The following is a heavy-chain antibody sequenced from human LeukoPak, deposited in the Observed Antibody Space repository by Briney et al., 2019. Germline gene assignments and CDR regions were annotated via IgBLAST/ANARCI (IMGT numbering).Heavy chain of an antibody. J-gene: IGHJ4*02. Sequence: ASVNVSCKASGYTFTSYDINWVRQATGQGLEWMGWMNPNSGNTGYAQKFQGRVTMTRNTSISTAYMELRSPRSDDTAVYYCARDTYNNDSSGFLFDYWGQGTPVTVSS. D-gene: IGHD3-22*01. V-gene: IGHV1-8*01. CDR1: GYTFTSYD. CDR3: ARDTYNNDSSGFLFDY. CDR2: MNPNSGNT.